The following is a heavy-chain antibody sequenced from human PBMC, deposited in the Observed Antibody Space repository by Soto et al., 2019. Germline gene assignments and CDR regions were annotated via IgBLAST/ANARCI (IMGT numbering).Heavy chain of an antibody. CDR2: IYYSGST. Sequence: SETLSLTCTVSGVSISSYYWIWLRQPPGKGLEWIGYIYYSGSTNYNPSLKSRVTISVDTSKNQFSLKLSSVTAADTAVYYCARGRAGDYGLYYYYGMDVWGQGTTVTVSS. CDR1: GVSISSYY. D-gene: IGHD2-21*02. V-gene: IGHV4-59*01. CDR3: ARGRAGDYGLYYYYGMDV. J-gene: IGHJ6*02.